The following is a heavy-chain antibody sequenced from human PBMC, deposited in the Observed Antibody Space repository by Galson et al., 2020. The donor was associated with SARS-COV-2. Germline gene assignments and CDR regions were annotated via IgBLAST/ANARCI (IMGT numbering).Heavy chain of an antibody. Sequence: GGSLRLSCAASGFTFSSYAMHWVRQAPGKGLEWVAVISYDGSNKYYADSVKGRFTISRDNSKNTLYLQMNSLRAEDTAVDYCTRDGPNWKPGYYYGMDVWGQGTTVTVSS. CDR1: GFTFSSYA. D-gene: IGHD1-20*01. J-gene: IGHJ6*02. CDR3: TRDGPNWKPGYYYGMDV. V-gene: IGHV3-30-3*01. CDR2: ISYDGSNK.